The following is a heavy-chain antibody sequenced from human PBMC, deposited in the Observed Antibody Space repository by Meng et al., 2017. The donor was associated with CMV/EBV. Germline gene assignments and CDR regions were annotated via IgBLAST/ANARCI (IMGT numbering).Heavy chain of an antibody. D-gene: IGHD3-10*01. CDR1: GFSLSTSGGG. CDR2: IYWNDDK. J-gene: IGHJ4*02. V-gene: IGHV2-5*01. Sequence: SGSTLVTPTQTLTLTCTFSGFSLSTSGGGVGWIRQPPGKALEWLALIYWNDDKRYSPSLKSRLTITKDTSKNQVVLTMTNMDPVDTATYYCAHRRQHLQGRGFDYWGQGTLVTVSS. CDR3: AHRRQHLQGRGFDY.